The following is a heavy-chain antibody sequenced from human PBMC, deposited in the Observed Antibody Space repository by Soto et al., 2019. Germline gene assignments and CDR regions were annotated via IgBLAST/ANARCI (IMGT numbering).Heavy chain of an antibody. D-gene: IGHD6-19*01. CDR3: ARVRVDHSGWYYFDY. V-gene: IGHV3-53*01. Sequence: GSLRLSCAASGFTVRSNYMSWVRQAPGRGLEWVAVIYSGGRIYHADSVKGRCTISRDNSKNTLYLQMNSLRAEDTAVYYCARVRVDHSGWYYFDYWGQGTPVTVSS. CDR1: GFTVRSNY. J-gene: IGHJ4*02. CDR2: IYSGGRI.